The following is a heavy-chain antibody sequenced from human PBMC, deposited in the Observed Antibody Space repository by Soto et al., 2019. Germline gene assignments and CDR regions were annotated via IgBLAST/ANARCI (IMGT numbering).Heavy chain of an antibody. CDR2: IIPIFGTA. CDR1: GGTFSSYA. J-gene: IGHJ6*02. D-gene: IGHD7-27*01. Sequence: QVQLVQSGAEVKKPGSSVKVSCKASGGTFSSYAISWVRQAPGQGLEWMGGIIPIFGTANYAQKFQGRVTIPADESTSTAYMELSSRRSEDTAVYYCARGGLNWGSTQYYYYYGMDVGGQGTTVTVSS. CDR3: ARGGLNWGSTQYYYYYGMDV. V-gene: IGHV1-69*01.